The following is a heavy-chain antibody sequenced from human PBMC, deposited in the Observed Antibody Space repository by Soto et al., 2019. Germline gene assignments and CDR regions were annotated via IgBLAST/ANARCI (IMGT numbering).Heavy chain of an antibody. V-gene: IGHV4-61*01. CDR1: GGSVSSGSYY. CDR2: IYYSGST. J-gene: IGHJ6*02. CDR3: ARDKGGPYSSGWPYYYYYGMDV. Sequence: SETLSLTCTVSGGSVSSGSYYWSWIRQPPGKGLEWIGYIYYSGSTNYNPSLKSRVTISVDTSKNQFSLKLSSVTAADTAVYYCARDKGGPYSSGWPYYYYYGMDVWGQGTTVTVSS. D-gene: IGHD6-19*01.